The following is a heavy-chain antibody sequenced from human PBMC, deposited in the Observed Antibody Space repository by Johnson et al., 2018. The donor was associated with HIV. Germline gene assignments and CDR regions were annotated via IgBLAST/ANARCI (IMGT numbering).Heavy chain of an antibody. CDR3: ARGRDPGDYVGLGAFDI. CDR2: LSYDGSNK. CDR1: GFTFSNFG. Sequence: QVQLVESGGGVVQPGGSLRLSCAASGFTFSNFGLHWVRQAPGKGLEWVAILSYDGSNKYYADSVKGRFTISRDNSKNTLYLQMNSLRAEDTAVYFCARGRDPGDYVGLGAFDIWGQGTMVTVSS. D-gene: IGHD4-17*01. V-gene: IGHV3-30*19. J-gene: IGHJ3*02.